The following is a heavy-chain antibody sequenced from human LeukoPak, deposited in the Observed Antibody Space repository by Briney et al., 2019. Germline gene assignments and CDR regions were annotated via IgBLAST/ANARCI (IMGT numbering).Heavy chain of an antibody. CDR3: ARAPRTGAWDMITFGGVIVHGDAFDF. V-gene: IGHV4-39*07. Sequence: ETLSLTCAVSGGSLISTTYYWGWIRQPPGKGLEWIGSIYYSGSTYYNPSLKSRVTVSVDMSKNQFSLQLRSVTAADTAVYYCARAPRTGAWDMITFGGVIVHGDAFDFWGQGTLVTVSS. CDR1: GGSLISTTYY. J-gene: IGHJ3*01. D-gene: IGHD3-16*02. CDR2: IYYSGST.